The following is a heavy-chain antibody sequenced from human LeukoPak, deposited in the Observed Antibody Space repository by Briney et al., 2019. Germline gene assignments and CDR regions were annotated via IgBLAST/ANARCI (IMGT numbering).Heavy chain of an antibody. D-gene: IGHD6-13*01. Sequence: ASVKVSCKASGYTYTSYGITWVRQAPGQGLEWMGWINANNGNTNYAQNLQGRVTMTTDTSTSTAYMEMRSLRSDDTAVYYCARGPIAAAGDSWGQGTLVTVSS. V-gene: IGHV1-18*01. CDR1: GYTYTSYG. J-gene: IGHJ4*02. CDR2: INANNGNT. CDR3: ARGPIAAAGDS.